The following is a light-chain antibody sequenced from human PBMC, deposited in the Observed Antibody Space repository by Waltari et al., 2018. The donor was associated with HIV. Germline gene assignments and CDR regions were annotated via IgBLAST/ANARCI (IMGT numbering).Light chain of an antibody. CDR2: EAS. CDR1: ESISVW. J-gene: IGKJ1*01. Sequence: DIQMILSTPTLSPSIGDRVTITCRASESISVWLAWYHQKPGKAPKLLIYEASNLESGVPSRFSGTGSGTEFTLTISSLQPDDSATFYCQQYDTFPWTFGQGTKVGIK. CDR3: QQYDTFPWT. V-gene: IGKV1-5*03.